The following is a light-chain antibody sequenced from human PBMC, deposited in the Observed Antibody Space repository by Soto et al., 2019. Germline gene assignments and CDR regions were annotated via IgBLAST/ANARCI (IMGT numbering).Light chain of an antibody. V-gene: IGKV1-5*01. J-gene: IGKJ1*01. CDR2: DAS. CDR3: QQYNSYSPT. Sequence: DIQMTQSPSSLSPSVGARVTITCRASRSISDWLAWYQQKPGKAPELLIFDASNLKSGVSSRFSGSGSGTEFTLTISRLQPDDVATYYCQQYNSYSPTFGQGTKVDIK. CDR1: RSISDW.